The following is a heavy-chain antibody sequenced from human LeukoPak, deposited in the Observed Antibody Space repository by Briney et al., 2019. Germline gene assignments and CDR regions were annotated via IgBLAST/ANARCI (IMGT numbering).Heavy chain of an antibody. CDR2: IYPGDSNT. Sequence: GESLKISCKGSGYSFTNYWIGWVRQMPGKGLEWMGIIYPGDSNTKYSPSFQGQVTISADRSISTAYLQWSSLKASDTAMYYCARAKGGRDGYNWGFEYWGQGTLVT. V-gene: IGHV5-51*01. J-gene: IGHJ4*02. CDR1: GYSFTNYW. D-gene: IGHD5-24*01. CDR3: ARAKGGRDGYNWGFEY.